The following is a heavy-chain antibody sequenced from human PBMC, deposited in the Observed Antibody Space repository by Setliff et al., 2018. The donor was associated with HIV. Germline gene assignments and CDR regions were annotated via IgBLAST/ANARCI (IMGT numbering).Heavy chain of an antibody. J-gene: IGHJ5*02. CDR2: IHYNGRT. CDR3: ARYTSKVDWFDP. D-gene: IGHD2-2*02. Sequence: PSETLSLTCPVSGDSITNDDYYWGWIRQPPGKGLDWIAIIHYNGRTYYDPSLKSRVTIFVDTSKTQFYLKLRSVTASDTAVYYCARYTSKVDWFDPWGQGTLVTVSS. V-gene: IGHV4-39*01. CDR1: GDSITNDDYY.